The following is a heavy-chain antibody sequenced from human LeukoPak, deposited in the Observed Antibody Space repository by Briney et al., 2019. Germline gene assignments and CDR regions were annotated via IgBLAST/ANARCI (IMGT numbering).Heavy chain of an antibody. D-gene: IGHD6-13*01. J-gene: IGHJ4*02. CDR3: AKDSGDSSHPPWRFDY. CDR2: ISGSGGST. Sequence: AGGSLRLSCAASGFTFSSYAMSWVRQAPGKGLEWVSAISGSGGSTHYADSVKGRFTISRDNSKNTLYLQMNSLRAEDTAVYYCAKDSGDSSHPPWRFDYWAREPWSPSPQ. CDR1: GFTFSSYA. V-gene: IGHV3-23*01.